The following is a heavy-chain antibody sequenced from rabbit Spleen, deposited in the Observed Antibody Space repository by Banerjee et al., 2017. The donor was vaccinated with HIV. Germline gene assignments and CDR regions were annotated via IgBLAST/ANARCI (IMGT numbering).Heavy chain of an antibody. J-gene: IGHJ4*01. Sequence: QSLEESGGDLVKPEGSLTLTCTASGFSFSTSYYMCWVRQTPGKGLECIACIYGDRSGSTYYANWAKGRFTISRTSSTTVNLEMTSLRAADTATYFCARGSAAMTMVITGFYLNLWGPGTLVTV. V-gene: IGHV1S40*01. CDR2: IYGDRSGST. CDR1: GFSFSTSYY. D-gene: IGHD2-1*01. CDR3: ARGSAAMTMVITGFYLNL.